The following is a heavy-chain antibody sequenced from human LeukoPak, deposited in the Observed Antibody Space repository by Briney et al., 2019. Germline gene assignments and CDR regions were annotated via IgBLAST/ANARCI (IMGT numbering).Heavy chain of an antibody. D-gene: IGHD5-12*01. CDR3: ASSCAPYGGYDFDY. J-gene: IGHJ4*02. CDR1: GFTFSSYS. CDR2: ISSSSSYT. V-gene: IGHV3-21*01. Sequence: GGSLRLSCAASGFTFSSYSMNWVRQAPGKGLEWVSSISSSSSYTYYADSVKGRFTISRDNAKNSLYLQMNSLRAEDTAVYYCASSCAPYGGYDFDYWGQGTLVTVSS.